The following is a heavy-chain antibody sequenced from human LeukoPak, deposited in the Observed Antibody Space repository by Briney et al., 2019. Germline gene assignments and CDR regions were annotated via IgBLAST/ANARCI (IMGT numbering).Heavy chain of an antibody. Sequence: ASVKVSCKASGGTFSSYAISWVRQAPGQGLEWMGRINPNSGDTNYAQKFQGRVTMTRDTSISTAYVELSRLRSDDTAVYYCARDYCSSTSCLFDYWGQGTLVTVSS. CDR1: GGTFSSYA. V-gene: IGHV1-2*06. J-gene: IGHJ4*02. CDR2: INPNSGDT. CDR3: ARDYCSSTSCLFDY. D-gene: IGHD2-2*01.